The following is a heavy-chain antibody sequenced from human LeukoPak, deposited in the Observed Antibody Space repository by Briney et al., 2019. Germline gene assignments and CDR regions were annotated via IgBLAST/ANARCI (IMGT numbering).Heavy chain of an antibody. CDR3: ARSGGYCTNGVCSVRY. Sequence: PGGSLRLSCAASGFTFSSYSMNWVRQAPGKGLEWVASIDRSSYIYYADSVKGRFTISRDNAKNSLYLQMNSLRAEDTAVYYCARSGGYCTNGVCSVRYWGQGTLVTVSS. D-gene: IGHD2-8*01. J-gene: IGHJ4*02. CDR1: GFTFSSYS. V-gene: IGHV3-21*01. CDR2: IDRSSYI.